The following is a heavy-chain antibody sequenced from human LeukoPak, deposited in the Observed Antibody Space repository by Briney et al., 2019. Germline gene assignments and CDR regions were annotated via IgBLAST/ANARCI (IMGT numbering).Heavy chain of an antibody. CDR1: GFTFSSYG. D-gene: IGHD2-21*02. CDR3: ASKWYCGGDCYYRIDF. Sequence: GGSLRLSCAASGFTFSSYGMHWVRQAPGKGLEWVAVISYDGSNKYYADFVKGRFTISRDNSKNTLYLQMNNLRTEDTAVYYCASKWYCGGDCYYRIDFWGQGTLVTVSS. CDR2: ISYDGSNK. J-gene: IGHJ4*02. V-gene: IGHV3-30*03.